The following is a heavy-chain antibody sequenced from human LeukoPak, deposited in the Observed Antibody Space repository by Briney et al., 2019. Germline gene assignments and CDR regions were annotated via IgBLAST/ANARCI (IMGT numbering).Heavy chain of an antibody. CDR1: GYSFTSYW. Sequence: GESLKISCKGSGYSFTSYWIGWVRQMPGKGLEWMGIIYPGDSDTRYSPSFQGQVTISADKSISTAYLQWSSLKASDTAMYYCARLYYYDSSGYYAEAYYFDYWGQGTLVTVSS. J-gene: IGHJ4*02. V-gene: IGHV5-51*01. CDR3: ARLYYYDSSGYYAEAYYFDY. D-gene: IGHD3-22*01. CDR2: IYPGDSDT.